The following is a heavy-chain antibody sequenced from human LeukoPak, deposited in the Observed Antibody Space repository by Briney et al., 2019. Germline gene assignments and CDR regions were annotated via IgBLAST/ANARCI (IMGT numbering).Heavy chain of an antibody. CDR2: IYYSGST. CDR1: GGSISSSSYY. V-gene: IGHV4-39*01. D-gene: IGHD6-13*01. CDR3: ARLPDPLYSSSWFDY. Sequence: SETLSLTCTVSGGSISSSSYYWGWIRQPPGKGLEWIGSIYYSGSTYYNPSPKSRVTISVDTSKNQFSLKLSSVTAADTAVYYCARLPDPLYSSSWFDYWGQGTLVTVSS. J-gene: IGHJ5*01.